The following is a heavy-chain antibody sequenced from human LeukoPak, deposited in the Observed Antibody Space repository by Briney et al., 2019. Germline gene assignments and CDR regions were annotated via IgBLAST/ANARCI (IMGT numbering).Heavy chain of an antibody. J-gene: IGHJ4*02. D-gene: IGHD5-12*01. CDR1: GYTFTSYG. CDR3: AHVGGDIVATEHFDY. Sequence: GASVKVSCKASGYTFTSYGISWVRQAPGQGLEWMGGIIPTFGTANYAQKFQGRVTITADESTSTAYMELSSLRSEDTAVYYCAHVGGDIVATEHFDYWGQGTLVTVSS. V-gene: IGHV1-69*13. CDR2: IIPTFGTA.